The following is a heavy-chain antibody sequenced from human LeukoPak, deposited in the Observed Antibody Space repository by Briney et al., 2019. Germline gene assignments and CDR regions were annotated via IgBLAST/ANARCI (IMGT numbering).Heavy chain of an antibody. J-gene: IGHJ3*02. CDR3: ARDVLIAADGVIRLDAFDI. CDR2: ISSSSSFI. D-gene: IGHD6-13*01. V-gene: IGHV3-21*01. CDR1: GFTFSSYN. Sequence: GGSLRLSCAASGFTFSSYNMNWVRQTPGKGLEWVSSISSSSSFIYYADSVKGRFTISRDNAKNSLYLQMNSLRAEDTAVYYCARDVLIAADGVIRLDAFDIWGQGTVVTVSS.